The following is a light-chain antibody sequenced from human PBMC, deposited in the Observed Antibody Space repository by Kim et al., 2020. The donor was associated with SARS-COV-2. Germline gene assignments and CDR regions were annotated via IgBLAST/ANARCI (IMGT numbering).Light chain of an antibody. J-gene: IGKJ2*01. CDR1: PSVASNH. V-gene: IGKV3-20*01. Sequence: LSPGEGGPLSCRDRPSVASNHLGLFQQKPGQAPRLLIYGTSSRATGIPDRFSASESGTDFTLTISRLEPEDFAVYYCQQYDRSPYTFGQGTKLEI. CDR2: GTS. CDR3: QQYDRSPYT.